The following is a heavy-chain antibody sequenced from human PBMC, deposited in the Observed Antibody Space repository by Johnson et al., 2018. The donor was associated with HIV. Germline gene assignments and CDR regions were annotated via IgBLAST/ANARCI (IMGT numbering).Heavy chain of an antibody. Sequence: QEQLVESGGGVVQPGRSLRLSCAASGFTFSSYAMHWVRQAPGKGLEWVSGINWNGGSTGYADSVKGRFTISRDNAKNSLYLQMNSLRAEDTAVYYCARAPEVRGVDAFDVWGQGTVVTVSS. CDR1: GFTFSSYA. CDR3: ARAPEVRGVDAFDV. D-gene: IGHD3-10*01. CDR2: INWNGGST. V-gene: IGHV3-NL1*01. J-gene: IGHJ3*01.